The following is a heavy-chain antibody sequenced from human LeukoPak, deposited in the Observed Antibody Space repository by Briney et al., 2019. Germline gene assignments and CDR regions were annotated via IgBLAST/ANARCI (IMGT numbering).Heavy chain of an antibody. Sequence: SQTLSLNCTVSGGSISSGDYYWSWIRQPPGKGLEWIGYIYYSGSTYYNPSLKSRVTISVDTSKNQFSLKLSSVTAADTAVYYCAIMGGDYGPFDYWGQGTLVTVSS. V-gene: IGHV4-30-4*01. J-gene: IGHJ4*02. CDR2: IYYSGST. D-gene: IGHD4-17*01. CDR1: GGSISSGDYY. CDR3: AIMGGDYGPFDY.